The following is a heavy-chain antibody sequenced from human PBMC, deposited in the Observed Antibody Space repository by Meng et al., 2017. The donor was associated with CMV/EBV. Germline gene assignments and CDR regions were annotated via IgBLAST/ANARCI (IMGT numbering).Heavy chain of an antibody. CDR1: GFNFSNAW. D-gene: IGHD6-13*01. J-gene: IGHJ4*02. Sequence: EIQLVELGGGLVKPWGSLRRSCAASGFNFSNAWRRGLRQAPGKGLEWVGRIKSKTDGGTTDYAAPVKGRFTISRDDSKNTLYLQMNSLKTEDTAVYYCTGIAAGWGQGTLVTVSS. CDR3: TGIAAG. V-gene: IGHV3-15*01. CDR2: IKSKTDGGTT.